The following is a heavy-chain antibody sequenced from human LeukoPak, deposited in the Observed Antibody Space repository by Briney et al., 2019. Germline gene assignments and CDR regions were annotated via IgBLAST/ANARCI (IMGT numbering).Heavy chain of an antibody. CDR3: ARDPYSTTIVGATTGYYYYYGMDV. D-gene: IGHD1-26*01. J-gene: IGHJ6*02. V-gene: IGHV4-39*07. CDR1: GGSISSNNLY. Sequence: PSETLSLTCTVSGGSISSNNLYWSWIRQPPGKGLEWIGEINHSGSTNYNPSLKSRVTISVDTSKNQFSLKLSSVTAADTAVYYCARDPYSTTIVGATTGYYYYYGMDVWGQGTTVTVSS. CDR2: INHSGST.